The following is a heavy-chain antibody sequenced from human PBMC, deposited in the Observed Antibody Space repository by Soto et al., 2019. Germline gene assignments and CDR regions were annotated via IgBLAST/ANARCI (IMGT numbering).Heavy chain of an antibody. CDR2: IKQDGSEK. Sequence: GGSLRLSCAASGFTFSSYWMSWVRQAPGKGLEWVANIKQDGSEKYYVDSVKGRFTISRDNAKNSLYLQMNSLRAEDTAVYYCAREADYPPSVFDYWGQGTLVTVSS. V-gene: IGHV3-7*01. CDR1: GFTFSSYW. J-gene: IGHJ4*02. D-gene: IGHD5-12*01. CDR3: AREADYPPSVFDY.